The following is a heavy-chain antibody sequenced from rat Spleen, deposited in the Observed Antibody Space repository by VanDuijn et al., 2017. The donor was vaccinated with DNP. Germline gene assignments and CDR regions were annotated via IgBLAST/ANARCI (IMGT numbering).Heavy chain of an antibody. CDR1: GFTFSSFP. CDR3: TRDNYSSYMPYYYAMDA. V-gene: IGHV5-46*01. Sequence: EVQLVESGGGLVQPGRSMKLSCAASGFTFSSFPMAWVRQAPTKGLEWVATISTSGGSTYYRASVKGRFTISRDNAKSTLYLQMNSLRSEDTATYYCTRDNYSSYMPYYYAMDAWGQGTSVTVSS. D-gene: IGHD1-2*01. J-gene: IGHJ4*01. CDR2: ISTSGGST.